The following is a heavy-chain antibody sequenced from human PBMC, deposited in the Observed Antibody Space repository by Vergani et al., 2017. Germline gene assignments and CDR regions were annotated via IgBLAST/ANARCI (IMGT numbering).Heavy chain of an antibody. V-gene: IGHV4-38-2*01. J-gene: IGHJ4*02. D-gene: IGHD3-9*01. Sequence: QVQLQESGPGLVKPSETLSLTCAVSGFSIDNGYYWDWIRQPPGKGLEWIGSIYRTGRTHFNPSLKSRVTIPVDTSNNHFSLRLNSLTAADTAVYYCAGRSGIVYDIFSGTQYCFDFWGQGTLVTVSS. CDR1: GFSIDNGYY. CDR2: IYRTGRT. CDR3: AGRSGIVYDIFSGTQYCFDF.